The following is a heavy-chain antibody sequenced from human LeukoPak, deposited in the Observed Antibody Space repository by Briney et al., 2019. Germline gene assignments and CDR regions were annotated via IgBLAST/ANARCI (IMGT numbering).Heavy chain of an antibody. V-gene: IGHV3-30*04. CDR3: ASVPTPYSSGWYDYFDY. D-gene: IGHD6-19*01. CDR1: GSTFSSYA. Sequence: GGSLRLSCAASGSTFSSYAMHWVRQAPGKGLEWVAVISYDGSNKYYADSVKGRFTISRDNSKNTLYLQMNSLRAEDTAVYYCASVPTPYSSGWYDYFDYWGQGTLVTVSS. J-gene: IGHJ4*02. CDR2: ISYDGSNK.